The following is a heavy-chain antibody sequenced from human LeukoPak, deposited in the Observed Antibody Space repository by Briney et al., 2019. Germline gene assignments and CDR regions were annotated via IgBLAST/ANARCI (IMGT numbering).Heavy chain of an antibody. J-gene: IGHJ4*02. CDR1: GFTFSSYE. CDR3: ARGPKRSYYYGSGNDY. CDR2: INHSGST. Sequence: PGGSLRLSCAASGFTFSSYEMNWVRQAPGKGLEWIGEINHSGSTNYNPSLKSRVTISVDTSKNQFSLKLSSVTPADTAVYYCARGPKRSYYYGSGNDYWGQGTLVTVSS. V-gene: IGHV4-34*01. D-gene: IGHD3-10*01.